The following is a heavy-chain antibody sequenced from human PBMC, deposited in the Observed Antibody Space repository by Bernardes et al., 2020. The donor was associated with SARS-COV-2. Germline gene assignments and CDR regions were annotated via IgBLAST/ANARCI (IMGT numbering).Heavy chain of an antibody. V-gene: IGHV3-23*01. CDR1: GFIFSNFV. CDR2: ISAGSDT. D-gene: IGHD2-2*02. J-gene: IGHJ4*02. Sequence: VGSLSLSCAASGFIFSNFVMRWVRQAPGKGLEWVSTISAGSDTFYADSVKGRFTISRDNSKNTLYLHMNSLRAEDTAIYYCAKAFEYTFEYWGQGTPVTVSS. CDR3: AKAFEYTFEY.